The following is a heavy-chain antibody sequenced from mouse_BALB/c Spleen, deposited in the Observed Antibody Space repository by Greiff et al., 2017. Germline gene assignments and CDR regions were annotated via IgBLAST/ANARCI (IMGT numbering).Heavy chain of an antibody. V-gene: IGHV14-4*02. Sequence: EVQLQQSGAELVKPGASVKLSCTASGFNIKDTYMHWVKQRPEQGLEWIGWIDPENGDTEYAPKFQGKATMTADTSSNTAYLQLSSLTSEDTAVYYCNALGNPFFDYWGQGTTLTVSS. J-gene: IGHJ2*01. CDR1: GFNIKDTY. CDR2: IDPENGDT. CDR3: NALGNPFFDY. D-gene: IGHD2-1*01.